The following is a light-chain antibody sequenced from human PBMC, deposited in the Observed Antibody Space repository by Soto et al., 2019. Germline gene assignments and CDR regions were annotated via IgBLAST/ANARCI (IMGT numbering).Light chain of an antibody. V-gene: IGKV3-20*01. CDR3: QQYGSSPPQT. J-gene: IGKJ1*01. CDR1: QSASSSY. Sequence: EIVLTQSPGTLSLSPGERATLSCRASQSASSSYLAWYQQKPGQAPRLLIYGVSSRATGIPDRFSGSGSGTDFTLTISRLEPEDFAVYYCQQYGSSPPQTFGQGTKVDIK. CDR2: GVS.